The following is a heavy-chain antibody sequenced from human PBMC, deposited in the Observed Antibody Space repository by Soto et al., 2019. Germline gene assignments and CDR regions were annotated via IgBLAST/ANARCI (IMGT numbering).Heavy chain of an antibody. V-gene: IGHV4-34*01. CDR3: ARGGLDV. J-gene: IGHJ6*02. CDR1: CGSFSGYY. CDR2: INHSVIT. Sequence: PSETLSLTCAVYCGSFSGYYWSWIRQPPGNGLYCIGEINHSVITNXXPSLKSRXXISVDTSKNHXPLKLXSVTAADTAVYYCARGGLDVWRQGTTVTVSS.